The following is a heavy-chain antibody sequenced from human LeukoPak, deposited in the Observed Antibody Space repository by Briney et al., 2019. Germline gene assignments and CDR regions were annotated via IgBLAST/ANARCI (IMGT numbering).Heavy chain of an antibody. Sequence: ASAKVSCKASGYTFTSYGISWVRQAPGQGLEWMGWISAYNGNTNYAQKLQGRVTVTTDTSTSTAYMELRSLRSDDTAVYYCARDRHPYCSSTSCRPGYWGQGTLVSVSS. CDR2: ISAYNGNT. J-gene: IGHJ4*02. V-gene: IGHV1-18*01. CDR1: GYTFTSYG. D-gene: IGHD2-2*01. CDR3: ARDRHPYCSSTSCRPGY.